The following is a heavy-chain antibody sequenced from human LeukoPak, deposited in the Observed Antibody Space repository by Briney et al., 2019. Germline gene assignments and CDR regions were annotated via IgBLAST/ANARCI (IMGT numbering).Heavy chain of an antibody. J-gene: IGHJ4*02. CDR1: GFTFSSYG. CDR2: ISYDGSNK. CDR3: ARGGWEFDY. D-gene: IGHD1-26*01. Sequence: GGSLRLSCAASGFTFSSYGMHWVRQAPGKGLEWVAVISYDGSNKYCADSVKGRFTISRDNSKNTLYLQMNSLRAEDTAVYYCARGGWEFDYWGQGTLVTVSS. V-gene: IGHV3-30*03.